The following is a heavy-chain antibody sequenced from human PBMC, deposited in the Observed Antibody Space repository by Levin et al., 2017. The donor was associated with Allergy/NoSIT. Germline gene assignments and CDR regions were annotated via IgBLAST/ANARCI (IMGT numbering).Heavy chain of an antibody. D-gene: IGHD4-17*01. V-gene: IGHV3-53*01. CDR1: GFTVSSNY. J-gene: IGHJ3*02. CDR3: ARGGGDYVHDAFDI. CDR2: IYSGGST. Sequence: PGGSLRLSCAASGFTVSSNYMSWVRQAPGKGLEWVSVIYSGGSTYYADSVKGRFTISRDNSKNTLYLQMNSLRAEDTAVYYCARGGGDYVHDAFDIWGQGTMVTVSS.